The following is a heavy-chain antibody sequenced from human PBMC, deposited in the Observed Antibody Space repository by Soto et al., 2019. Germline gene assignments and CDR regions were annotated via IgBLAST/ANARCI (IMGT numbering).Heavy chain of an antibody. D-gene: IGHD4-4*01. J-gene: IGHJ6*02. V-gene: IGHV1-2*02. Sequence: ASVKVSCKASGYTFTGYYMHWVRQAPGQGLEWMGWINPNSGGTNYAQKFQGRVTMTRDTSISTAYMELSRLRSDDTAVYYCARSYSNYYYYYGMDVWGQGTTVTVSS. CDR2: INPNSGGT. CDR1: GYTFTGYY. CDR3: ARSYSNYYYYYGMDV.